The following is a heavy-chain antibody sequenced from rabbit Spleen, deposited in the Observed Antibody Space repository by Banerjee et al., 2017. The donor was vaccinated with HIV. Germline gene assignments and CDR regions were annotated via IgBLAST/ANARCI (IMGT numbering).Heavy chain of an antibody. CDR3: ARSGVGDINRFGL. V-gene: IGHV1S45*01. J-gene: IGHJ2*01. CDR2: IYIDSSET. CDR1: GIDFSSYYY. D-gene: IGHD2-1*01. Sequence: QQQLEESGGGLVKPGGTLTLTCKASGIDFSSYYYMCWVRQAPGKGLEWIGCIYIDSSETWYASWAKGRFTISKTSSTTVTLQMNSLTTADTATYFCARSGVGDINRFGLWGQGTLVTVS.